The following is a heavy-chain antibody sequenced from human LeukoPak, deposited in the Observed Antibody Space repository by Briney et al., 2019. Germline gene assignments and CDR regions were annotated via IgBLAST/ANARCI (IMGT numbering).Heavy chain of an antibody. CDR3: ASAYYHYYFDY. V-gene: IGHV3-48*03. CDR2: ISSSGSTI. Sequence: GGSLRLSCAASGFTFSSYEMNWVRQAPGKGLEWVSYISSSGSTIYYADSVKGRFTISRDNAKNSLYLQMNSLRAEDSAVYYCASAYYHYYFDYWGQGTLVTVSS. J-gene: IGHJ4*02. D-gene: IGHD3-16*01. CDR1: GFTFSSYE.